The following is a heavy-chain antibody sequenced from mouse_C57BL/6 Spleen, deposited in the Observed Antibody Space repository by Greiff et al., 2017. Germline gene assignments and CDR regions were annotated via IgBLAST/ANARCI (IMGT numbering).Heavy chain of an antibody. Sequence: EVKLVESEGGLVQPGSSMKLSCTASGFTFSDYYMAWVRQVPEKGLEWVANINYDGSSTYYLDSLKSRFIISRDNAKNILYLQMSSLKSEDTATYYCARVRVVAEEAMDYWGQGTSVTVSS. CDR3: ARVRVVAEEAMDY. CDR1: GFTFSDYY. D-gene: IGHD1-1*01. J-gene: IGHJ4*01. V-gene: IGHV5-16*01. CDR2: INYDGSST.